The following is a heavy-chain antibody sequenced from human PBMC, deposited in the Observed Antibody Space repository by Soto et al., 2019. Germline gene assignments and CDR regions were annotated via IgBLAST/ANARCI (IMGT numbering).Heavy chain of an antibody. V-gene: IGHV3-74*01. J-gene: IGHJ4*02. Sequence: PGGSLSLSCAASGLIFSNYKMHWVRQAPGKGLVWVSRINTDGSITDYADSVKGRFTVSRDNPKNTLYLQMNSLRAEDTAVYYCARDTDGTHYWGQGTLVTVSS. CDR2: INTDGSIT. CDR3: ARDTDGTHY. CDR1: GLIFSNYK.